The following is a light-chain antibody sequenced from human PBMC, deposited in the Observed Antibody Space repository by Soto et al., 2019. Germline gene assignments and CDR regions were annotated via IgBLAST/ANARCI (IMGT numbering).Light chain of an antibody. CDR1: SSDVGSYNL. CDR2: EGT. V-gene: IGLV2-23*01. J-gene: IGLJ3*02. Sequence: QSALTQPASVSGSPGQSITISCTGTSSDVGSYNLVSWYQQHPGKAPKLMIYEGTKRPSGVSNRFSGSKPGNTASLTISGLPAEDEADYYCCSYAGSSTWVFGGGTKLTVL. CDR3: CSYAGSSTWV.